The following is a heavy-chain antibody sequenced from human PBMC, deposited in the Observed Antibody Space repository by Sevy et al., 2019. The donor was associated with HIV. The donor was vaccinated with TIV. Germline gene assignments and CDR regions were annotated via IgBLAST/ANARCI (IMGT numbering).Heavy chain of an antibody. CDR3: GKGPHPAVTTSYALDV. CDR2: IRNDGSTK. CDR1: GFTFKSYG. J-gene: IGHJ6*02. V-gene: IGHV3-30*02. D-gene: IGHD4-17*01. Sequence: GGSLRLSCAASGFTFKSYGMHWVRQAPGKGLEWVTFIRNDGSTKYYADSVRGRFTASRDNSKNTLYLHMNSLRPEDTAVYYCGKGPHPAVTTSYALDVWGQGTTVTVSS.